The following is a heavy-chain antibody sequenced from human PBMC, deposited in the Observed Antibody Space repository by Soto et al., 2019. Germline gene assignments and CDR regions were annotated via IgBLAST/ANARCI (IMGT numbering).Heavy chain of an antibody. CDR2: IYYSGST. V-gene: IGHV4-30-4*01. J-gene: IGHJ6*02. D-gene: IGHD2-15*01. CDR3: ARGLVVAATQNYYYYYGMDV. CDR1: GGSISSGDYY. Sequence: SETLSLTCTVSGGSISSGDYYWSWIRQPPGKGLEWIGYIYYSGSTYYNPSLKSRVTISVDTSKNQFSLKLSSVTAADTAVYYCARGLVVAATQNYYYYYGMDVWGQGTTVTVSS.